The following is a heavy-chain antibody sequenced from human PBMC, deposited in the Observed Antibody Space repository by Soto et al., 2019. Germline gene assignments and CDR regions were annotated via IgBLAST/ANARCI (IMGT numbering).Heavy chain of an antibody. CDR1: GFTFSSYW. V-gene: IGHV3-7*01. Sequence: GGSLRLSCAASGFTFSSYWMSWVRQAPGKGLEWVANIKQDGSEKYYVDSVKGRFTISRDNAKNSLYLQMNSLRAEDTAVYYCARGDIVVVPAAIRLNTQYYFDYWGQGTLVTVSS. J-gene: IGHJ4*02. CDR3: ARGDIVVVPAAIRLNTQYYFDY. CDR2: IKQDGSEK. D-gene: IGHD2-2*01.